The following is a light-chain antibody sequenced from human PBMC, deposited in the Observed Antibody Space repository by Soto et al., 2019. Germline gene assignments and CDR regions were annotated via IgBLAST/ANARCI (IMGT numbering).Light chain of an antibody. CDR2: DAS. CDR3: QQVESYPST. V-gene: IGKV1-9*01. J-gene: IGKJ4*01. CDR1: QGISTF. Sequence: DIQLTQSPSFMSASVGDRVTITCRASQGISTFLAWYQQHPGTAPKRLIYDASNLQSGVPSRFSGSGSGTEFTLTISSLQPEDFATYFCQQVESYPSTFGGGTKVDIK.